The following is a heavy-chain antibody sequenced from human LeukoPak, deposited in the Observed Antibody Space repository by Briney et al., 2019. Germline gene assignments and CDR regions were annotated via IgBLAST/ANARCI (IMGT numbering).Heavy chain of an antibody. CDR1: GFTFSSYA. CDR3: AKGSLGGNSPYYFDY. J-gene: IGHJ4*02. Sequence: PGGSLRLSCAASGFTFSSYAMSWVRQAPGKGLEWVSAISGSGGSTYYADSVKGRFTISRDNSKNTLYLQMNSLRAEDTAVYYCAKGSLGGNSPYYFDYWGQGTLVTVSS. D-gene: IGHD4-23*01. V-gene: IGHV3-23*01. CDR2: ISGSGGST.